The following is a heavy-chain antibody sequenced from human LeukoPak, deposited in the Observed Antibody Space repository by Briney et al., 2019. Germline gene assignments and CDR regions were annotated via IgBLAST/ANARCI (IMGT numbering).Heavy chain of an antibody. Sequence: TGGSLRLPCAASGFTFSSYWMNWVRQAPGKGLVWVSRIASDGSSTTYADSVKGRFSISRDNAKNTLYLQMNSLRVEDTAVYYCARGGRPDYWGQGTLVTVSS. D-gene: IGHD3-10*01. J-gene: IGHJ4*02. CDR3: ARGGRPDY. CDR2: IASDGSST. CDR1: GFTFSSYW. V-gene: IGHV3-74*01.